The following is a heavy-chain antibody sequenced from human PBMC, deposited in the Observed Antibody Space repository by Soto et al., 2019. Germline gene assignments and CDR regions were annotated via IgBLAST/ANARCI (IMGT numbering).Heavy chain of an antibody. CDR3: ASQTSYDFWSGNYYYMDV. CDR1: GFTFSSYS. CDR2: ISSSSSYI. D-gene: IGHD3-3*01. V-gene: IGHV3-21*01. Sequence: EVQLVESGGGLVKPGGSLRLSCAASGFTFSSYSMNWVRQAPGKGLEWVSSISSSSSYIYYADSVKGRFTISRDNAKNSLYLQMNSLRAEDTAVYYCASQTSYDFWSGNYYYMDVWGKGTTVTVSS. J-gene: IGHJ6*03.